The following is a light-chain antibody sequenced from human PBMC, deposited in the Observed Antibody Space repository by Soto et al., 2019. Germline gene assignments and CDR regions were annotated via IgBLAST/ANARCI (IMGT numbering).Light chain of an antibody. CDR1: SSDVGGYNY. CDR3: SSYTSSSTLV. J-gene: IGLJ1*01. V-gene: IGLV2-14*01. Sequence: QSALTQPASVSGSPGQSITISCTGTSSDVGGYNYLSWYQQHPGKAPKLMIYEVSTRPSGVSNRFSGSKSGNTASLTISGLQAEDEADYYCSSYTSSSTLVFGTGTKLTVL. CDR2: EVS.